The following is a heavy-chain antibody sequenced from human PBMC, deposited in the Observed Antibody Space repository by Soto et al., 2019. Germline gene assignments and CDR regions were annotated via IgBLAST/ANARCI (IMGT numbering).Heavy chain of an antibody. CDR1: GFTFSSYT. V-gene: IGHV3-64*01. J-gene: IGHJ4*02. D-gene: IGHD2-15*01. CDR3: ARGYCTSSSCFRYFDY. CDR2: ISSNGGT. Sequence: VQLVESGGGLVQPGGSLRLSCAASGFTFSSYTMHWVRQAPGKGLEYVSAISSNGGTYYENSVKGRFTISRDNSKNTMYLQMGSLRAEDMAVYYCARGYCTSSSCFRYFDYWGQGTLVTVSS.